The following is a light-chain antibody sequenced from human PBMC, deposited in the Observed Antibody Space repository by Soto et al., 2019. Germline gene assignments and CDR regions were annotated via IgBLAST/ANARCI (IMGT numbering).Light chain of an antibody. V-gene: IGKV3-20*01. CDR1: QSLITRY. Sequence: EIVLTQSPGTLSLFPGERATLSCRASQSLITRYLAWYQQKPGQAPRLLIYGASSRATGIPDRFSGSGSGDNFTLTISRPEAEDFSVYFCPQYGTPPTFGQGTRLEIK. CDR2: GAS. J-gene: IGKJ5*01. CDR3: PQYGTPPT.